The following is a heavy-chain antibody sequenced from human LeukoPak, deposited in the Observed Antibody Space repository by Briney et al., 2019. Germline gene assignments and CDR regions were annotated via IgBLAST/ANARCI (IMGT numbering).Heavy chain of an antibody. CDR2: IIPIFGTA. D-gene: IGHD3-10*01. V-gene: IGHV1-69*05. CDR1: GGTFSSYA. Sequence: ASVKVSCKASGGTFSSYAISWVRQAPGQGLEWMRRIIPIFGTANYAQKFQGRVTITTDESTSTAYMELSSLRSEDTAVYYCARVYYYGSGSYWNNWFDPWGQGTLVTVSS. CDR3: ARVYYYGSGSYWNNWFDP. J-gene: IGHJ5*02.